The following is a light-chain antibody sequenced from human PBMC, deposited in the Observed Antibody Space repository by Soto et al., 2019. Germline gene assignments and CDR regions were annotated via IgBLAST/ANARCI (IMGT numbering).Light chain of an antibody. Sequence: QSVLTQPPSASGSFGQSVTISCTGTSSDVGGYKYVSWYQQHPGKAPKLMIYEVSKRPSRVPDRFSGSKSGNTASLTVSGLQAEDEADYYCCSYAGSNNYVFGSGTKVTVL. J-gene: IGLJ1*01. V-gene: IGLV2-8*01. CDR1: SSDVGGYKY. CDR2: EVS. CDR3: CSYAGSNNYV.